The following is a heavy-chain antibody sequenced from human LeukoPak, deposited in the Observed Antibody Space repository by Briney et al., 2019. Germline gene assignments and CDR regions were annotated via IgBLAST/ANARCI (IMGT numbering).Heavy chain of an antibody. CDR3: ARLYYDILTGYSMGQHFDY. J-gene: IGHJ4*02. Sequence: PSETLSLTCTVSGGSISSYYWSWIRQPPGKGLEWIGYIYYSGSTNYNPSLKSRVTISVDTSKNQFSLKLSSVTAADTAVYYCARLYYDILTGYSMGQHFDYWGQGTLVTVSS. CDR1: GGSISSYY. CDR2: IYYSGST. D-gene: IGHD3-9*01. V-gene: IGHV4-59*01.